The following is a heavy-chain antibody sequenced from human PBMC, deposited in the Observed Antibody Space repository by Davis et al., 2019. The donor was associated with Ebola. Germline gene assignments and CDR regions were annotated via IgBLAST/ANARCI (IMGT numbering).Heavy chain of an antibody. J-gene: IGHJ4*02. CDR3: AIIAWSYDEDY. D-gene: IGHD1-26*01. Sequence: PGGSLRLSCVASGFTFSSYWMSWVRHAPGKGLEWVPNIKQDGSEKYYVDSVKGRFTISRDNAKNSLYLQMNSLRAEDTAVYYCAIIAWSYDEDYWGQGTLVTVSS. CDR1: GFTFSSYW. CDR2: IKQDGSEK. V-gene: IGHV3-7*01.